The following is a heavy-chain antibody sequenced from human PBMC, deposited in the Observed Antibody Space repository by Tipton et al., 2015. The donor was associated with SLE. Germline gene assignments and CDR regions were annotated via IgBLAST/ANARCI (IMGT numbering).Heavy chain of an antibody. J-gene: IGHJ5*02. V-gene: IGHV4-61*02. D-gene: IGHD5-24*01. CDR3: ARDQEMASTENRFDP. CDR1: GGSISNGMYY. Sequence: TLSLTCTVSGGSISNGMYYYNWIRQPAGKGLEWIGRVYTTGSTSYNPSLKSRVSISVDTSKNQFSLKLSSVTAADTAVYYCARDQEMASTENRFDPWGQGTLVIVSS. CDR2: VYTTGST.